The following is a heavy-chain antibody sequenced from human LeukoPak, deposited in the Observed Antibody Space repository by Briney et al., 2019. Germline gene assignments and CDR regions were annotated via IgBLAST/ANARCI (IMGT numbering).Heavy chain of an antibody. J-gene: IGHJ5*02. CDR1: GFTFSSYA. Sequence: PGGSLRLSCAASGFTFSSYAMSWVRQAPGKGLEWVSAISGSGGSTYYADSVKGRFTISRDNSKNTLYLQMNSLRAEDTAVYYCARGFSYDSSGYYADWFDPWGQGTLVTVSS. CDR2: ISGSGGST. CDR3: ARGFSYDSSGYYADWFDP. V-gene: IGHV3-23*01. D-gene: IGHD3-22*01.